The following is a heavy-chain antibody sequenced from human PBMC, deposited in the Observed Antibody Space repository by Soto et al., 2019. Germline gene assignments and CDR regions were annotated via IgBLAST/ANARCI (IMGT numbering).Heavy chain of an antibody. Sequence: QVQLQESGPGLVKPSETLSLTCTVSGGSISRYYWSWIRQPPGKGLEWIGYMYNTGSTVYNPSFKSRVTISVDPSKNQFSLKLNSVTAADTAVYYCARDLWGYCGTDCSPLDVWGQGTTVTVSS. D-gene: IGHD2-21*02. V-gene: IGHV4-59*01. J-gene: IGHJ6*02. CDR2: MYNTGST. CDR1: GGSISRYY. CDR3: ARDLWGYCGTDCSPLDV.